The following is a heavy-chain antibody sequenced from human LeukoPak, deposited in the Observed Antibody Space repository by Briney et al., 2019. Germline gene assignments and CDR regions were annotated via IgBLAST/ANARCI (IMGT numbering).Heavy chain of an antibody. CDR3: ARDRIRYYMNWFDP. CDR2: INAGNGNT. J-gene: IGHJ5*02. D-gene: IGHD3-9*01. Sequence: ASVKVSCKASGYTFTSYAMHWVRQAPGQRLEWMGWINAGNGNTKYSQKFQGRVTVTRDTSASTAYMELSSLRSEDTAVYYCARDRIRYYMNWFDPWGQGTLVTLSS. V-gene: IGHV1-3*01. CDR1: GYTFTSYA.